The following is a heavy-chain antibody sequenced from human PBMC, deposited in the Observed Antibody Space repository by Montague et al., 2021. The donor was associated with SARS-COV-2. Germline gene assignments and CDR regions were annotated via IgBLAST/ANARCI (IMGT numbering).Heavy chain of an antibody. CDR3: ARRGTGNYELLDY. CDR1: GGSMRRYY. CDR2: IYDSGGA. V-gene: IGHV4-59*01. Sequence: SETLSLTCTISGGSMRRYYWTWIRQPPGKELEWIGSIYDSGGARYNPSLKSRVSISVDASKNQFSLRVTSVTAADTAVYFCARRGTGNYELLDYWGQGILVTVSS. D-gene: IGHD3/OR15-3a*01. J-gene: IGHJ4*02.